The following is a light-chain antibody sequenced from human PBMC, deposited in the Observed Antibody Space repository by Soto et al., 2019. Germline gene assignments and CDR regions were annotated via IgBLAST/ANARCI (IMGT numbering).Light chain of an antibody. J-gene: IGKJ1*01. CDR2: DAS. V-gene: IGKV1-5*01. Sequence: DIQMTHSPSTLSASVGDRVTITCRASQSIRSRLAWFQQKPGKAPKLLIYDASSLESGVPQRLSGGGSGTEFTLTIRSLQTDDFSTYYCQQYHSYWTFGQGTKVDIK. CDR1: QSIRSR. CDR3: QQYHSYWT.